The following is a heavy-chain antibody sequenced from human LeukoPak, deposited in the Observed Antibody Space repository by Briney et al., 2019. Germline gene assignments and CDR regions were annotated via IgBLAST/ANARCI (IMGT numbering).Heavy chain of an antibody. D-gene: IGHD3-16*01. Sequence: GGSLRLSCAASGFTFSSYAMHWVRQAPGKGLEWVAVISYDGSNKYYADSVKGRFTISRDNSKNTLYLQMNSLRVDDTAVYYCARDQFRDYFRGADYWGQGTLVTVSS. V-gene: IGHV3-30-3*01. CDR3: ARDQFRDYFRGADY. CDR1: GFTFSSYA. J-gene: IGHJ4*02. CDR2: ISYDGSNK.